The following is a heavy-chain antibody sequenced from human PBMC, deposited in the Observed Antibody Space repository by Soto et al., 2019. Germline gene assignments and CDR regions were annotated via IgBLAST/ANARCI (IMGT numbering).Heavy chain of an antibody. D-gene: IGHD6-19*01. V-gene: IGHV3-48*01. CDR3: ARETQWLNWFDP. CDR1: GFTFSNYS. J-gene: IGHJ5*02. CDR2: ISSSTI. Sequence: EVQLVESGGGLVQPGGSLRLSCAASGFTFSNYSMNWVRQAPGKGLEWVSYISSSTIYYADSVKGRFTIHRDNAKNSLYLQMNSLRAEDTAVYYCARETQWLNWFDPWGQGTLVTVSS.